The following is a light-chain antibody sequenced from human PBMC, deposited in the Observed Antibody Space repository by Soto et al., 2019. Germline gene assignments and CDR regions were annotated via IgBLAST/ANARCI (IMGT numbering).Light chain of an antibody. CDR1: QSVSSN. J-gene: IGKJ2*01. V-gene: IGKV3-15*01. CDR2: GAS. CDR3: HQYNNWPYT. Sequence: EIVMTQSPATLSVSPGERAALSCRASQSVSSNFAWYQQKPGLAPRLLIYGASTRATGIPARFSGSGSGTEFTLTISSLQSEDYAVYYCHQYNNWPYTFGQGTKLEIK.